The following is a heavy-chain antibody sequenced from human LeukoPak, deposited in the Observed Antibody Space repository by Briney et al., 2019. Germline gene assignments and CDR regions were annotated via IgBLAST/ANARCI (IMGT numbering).Heavy chain of an antibody. V-gene: IGHV5-51*01. Sequence: GESLKISCKGSGYSFTSYWIGWVRQMPGKGLEWMGIIYPGDYDTRYRPSFQGQVTISADKSISTAYLQWSSLKASDTAMYYCASSAYCGGDCYSTDAFDIWGQGTMVTVSS. CDR3: ASSAYCGGDCYSTDAFDI. D-gene: IGHD2-21*02. J-gene: IGHJ3*02. CDR2: IYPGDYDT. CDR1: GYSFTSYW.